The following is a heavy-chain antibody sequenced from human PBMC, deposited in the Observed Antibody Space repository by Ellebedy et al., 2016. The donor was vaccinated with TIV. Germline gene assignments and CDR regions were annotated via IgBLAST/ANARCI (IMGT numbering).Heavy chain of an antibody. D-gene: IGHD5-12*01. CDR1: GFTFSRFW. Sequence: GESLKISCAASGFTFSRFWMAWVRQAPGKGLEWVATINQGGSETYYVASVKGRFTISRDNSNNSLYLQMNSLRADDTALYYCASAARGSGAYETFWGQGTLVTVSS. V-gene: IGHV3-7*01. J-gene: IGHJ4*02. CDR3: ASAARGSGAYETF. CDR2: INQGGSET.